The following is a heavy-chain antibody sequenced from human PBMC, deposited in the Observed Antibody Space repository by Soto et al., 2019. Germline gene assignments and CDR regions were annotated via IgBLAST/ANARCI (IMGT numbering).Heavy chain of an antibody. CDR3: ARGLLTYYDFWGGYYGREFDY. V-gene: IGHV4-59*01. Sequence: SETLSLTCTVSGGSISSYYWSWIRQPPGEGLEWIGYIYYSGSTNYNPSLKSRVTISVDTSKNQFSLKLSSVTAADTAVYYCARGLLTYYDFWGGYYGREFDYWGQGTLVTVSS. J-gene: IGHJ4*02. CDR2: IYYSGST. CDR1: GGSISSYY. D-gene: IGHD3-3*01.